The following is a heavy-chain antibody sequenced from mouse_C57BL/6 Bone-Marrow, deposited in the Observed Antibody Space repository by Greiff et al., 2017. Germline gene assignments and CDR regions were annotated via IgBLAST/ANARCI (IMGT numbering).Heavy chain of an antibody. CDR2: INPGSGGT. CDR1: GYAFTNYL. J-gene: IGHJ2*01. CDR3: ARSGNYGGFFYYFDY. V-gene: IGHV1-54*01. Sequence: VQRVESGAELVRPGTSVKVSCKASGYAFTNYLIEWVKQRPGQGLEWIGVINPGSGGTNYNEKFKGKATLTADKSSSTAYMQLSSLTSEDSAVYFCARSGNYGGFFYYFDYCGQGTTLTVSS. D-gene: IGHD2-1*01.